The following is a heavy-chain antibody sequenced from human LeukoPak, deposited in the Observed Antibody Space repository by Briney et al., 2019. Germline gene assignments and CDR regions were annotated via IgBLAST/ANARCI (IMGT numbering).Heavy chain of an antibody. CDR3: ARDSNGWSHVKED. D-gene: IGHD6-19*01. CDR1: GFTFSSYW. CDR2: IKQDGSEK. Sequence: GESLKISCAASGFTFSSYWMSWVRQAPGKGLEWVANIKQDGSEKYYVDSVKGRFTISRDNAKNSLNLQMNSLRAEDTAVYYCARDSNGWSHVKEDWGRGTLVTVSS. V-gene: IGHV3-7*01. J-gene: IGHJ4*02.